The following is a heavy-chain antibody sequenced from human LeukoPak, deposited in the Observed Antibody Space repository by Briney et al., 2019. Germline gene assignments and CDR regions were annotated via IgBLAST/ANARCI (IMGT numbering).Heavy chain of an antibody. Sequence: ASVKVSCKASGYTFTAYGISWVRQAPGQGLEWMGWISVYNGNTNYAQKLQGRVSMTTDTSTSTAYMELRSLRSDDTAVYYCARELGICSSTSCFSYYYGLDVWGQGTTVTVSS. CDR1: GYTFTAYG. D-gene: IGHD2-2*01. CDR3: ARELGICSSTSCFSYYYGLDV. J-gene: IGHJ6*02. CDR2: ISVYNGNT. V-gene: IGHV1-18*01.